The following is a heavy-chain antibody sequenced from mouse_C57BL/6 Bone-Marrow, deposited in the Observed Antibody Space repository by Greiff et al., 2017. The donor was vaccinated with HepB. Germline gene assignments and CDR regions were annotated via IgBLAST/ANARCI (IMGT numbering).Heavy chain of an antibody. CDR3: ARELLDY. CDR1: GYSITSGYY. CDR2: ISYDGSN. V-gene: IGHV3-6*01. Sequence: EVKLQESGPGLVKPSQSLSLTCSVTGYSITSGYYWNWIRQFPGNKLEWMGYISYDGSNNYNPSLKNRISITRDTSKNQFFLKLNSVTTEDTATYYCARELLDYWGQGTTLTVSS. J-gene: IGHJ2*01.